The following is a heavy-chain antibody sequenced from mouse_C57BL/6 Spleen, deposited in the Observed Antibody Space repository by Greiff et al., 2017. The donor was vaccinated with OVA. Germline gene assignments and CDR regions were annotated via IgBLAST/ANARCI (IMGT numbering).Heavy chain of an antibody. V-gene: IGHV10-3*01. CDR2: IRSKSSHYAT. J-gene: IGHJ2*01. CDR1: GFTFNTYA. Sequence: EVKLVESGGGLVQPKGSLKLSCAASGFTFNTYAMHWVRPAPGTGLEWVARIRSKSSHYATYYADSVKDRFTISRDDSQSMLYLQMNNLKTEDTAMYYCVREGIYYYGSSPYYFDYWGQGTTLTVSS. CDR3: VREGIYYYGSSPYYFDY. D-gene: IGHD1-1*01.